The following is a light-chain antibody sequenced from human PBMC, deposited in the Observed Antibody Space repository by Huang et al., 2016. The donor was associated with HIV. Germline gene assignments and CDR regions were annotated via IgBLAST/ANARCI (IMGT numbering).Light chain of an antibody. CDR3: MQTLQTPWT. V-gene: IGKV2-28*01. CDR1: QSLLHSNGYNY. Sequence: DIVLTQSPFSLPVTPGEPASISCRSSQSLLHSNGYNYLNWYRQKPGQSPQLLIYWGSNRASGVPDRFSGSGSGTDFTLKISRVEAEDVGVYYCMQTLQTPWTFGQGTKVEIK. CDR2: WGS. J-gene: IGKJ1*01.